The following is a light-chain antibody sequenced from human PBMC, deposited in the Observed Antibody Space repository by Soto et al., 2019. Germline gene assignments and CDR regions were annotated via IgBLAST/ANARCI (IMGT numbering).Light chain of an antibody. Sequence: EIVMTQSPATLSLAPGERATLSCRASQSVSNRLAWYQQRPGQAPRLLLFWAAARATGIPARISGSGSGTEFPLTSSSLQSEDFAIYYCQQASASTRTFGQGTKVEIK. V-gene: IGKV3-15*01. CDR3: QQASASTRT. CDR1: QSVSNR. J-gene: IGKJ1*01. CDR2: WAA.